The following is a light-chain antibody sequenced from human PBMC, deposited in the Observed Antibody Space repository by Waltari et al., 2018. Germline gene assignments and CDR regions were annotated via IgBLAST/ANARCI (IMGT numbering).Light chain of an antibody. Sequence: EIALRQSPDTLSLSPGQRATLSCRASQPVSRTFLVWYQLKPGQAPRLLIYGASTRATGSPDRFSGSGSGTDFTLTINRLEPEDSALYYCQEHGHPPYTFGQGTKLEIK. V-gene: IGKV3-20*01. J-gene: IGKJ2*01. CDR3: QEHGHPPYT. CDR1: QPVSRTF. CDR2: GAS.